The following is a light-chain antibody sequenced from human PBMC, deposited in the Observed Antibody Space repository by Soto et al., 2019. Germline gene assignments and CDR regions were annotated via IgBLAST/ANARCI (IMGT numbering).Light chain of an antibody. CDR1: SSNIGNNY. CDR2: DNN. CDR3: GSWDSSLSAYV. Sequence: QSVLTQPPSVSAAPGQKVTISCSVGSSNIGNNYVSWYQQLPGTAPKLLIYDNNKRPSGIPDRFSGSKSGTSATLGITGFQTGDEADYYCGSWDSSLSAYVFGTGTKVTVL. J-gene: IGLJ1*01. V-gene: IGLV1-51*01.